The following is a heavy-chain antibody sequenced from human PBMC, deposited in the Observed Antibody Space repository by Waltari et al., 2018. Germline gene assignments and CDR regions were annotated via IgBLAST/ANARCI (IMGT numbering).Heavy chain of an antibody. CDR2: IHAGNGNT. V-gene: IGHV1-3*01. CDR3: ARDGGWPRGYFQH. J-gene: IGHJ1*01. D-gene: IGHD6-19*01. Sequence: QVQLVQSGAEVKKPGASVKVSCKASGYTFTSYAMHWVRQAPGQRLEWMGWIHAGNGNTQYSPKFRGRVTSTRDTSASTADMELSSLRSEDTAVYYCARDGGWPRGYFQHWGQGTLVTVSS. CDR1: GYTFTSYA.